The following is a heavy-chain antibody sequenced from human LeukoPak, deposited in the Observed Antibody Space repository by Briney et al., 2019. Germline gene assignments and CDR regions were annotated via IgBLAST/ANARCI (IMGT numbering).Heavy chain of an antibody. CDR1: GFTFSSYW. CDR3: ARDKRYYYGSGSYLS. CDR2: IKQDGSEK. Sequence: PGGSLRLSCAASGFTFSSYWMGWVRQAPGKGLEWVANIKQDGSEKYYVDSVKGRFTISRENAKNSLYLQMNSLRAEDTAVYYCARDKRYYYGSGSYLSRGQGTLVTVSS. J-gene: IGHJ4*02. V-gene: IGHV3-7*01. D-gene: IGHD3-10*01.